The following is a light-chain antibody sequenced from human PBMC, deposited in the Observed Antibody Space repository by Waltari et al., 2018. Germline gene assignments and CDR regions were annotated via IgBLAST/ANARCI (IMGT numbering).Light chain of an antibody. CDR1: QGLSTC. J-gene: IGKJ1*01. CDR3: QQANSFPWT. V-gene: IGKV1-12*01. Sequence: DVHMTHSPSSVSASVGDRVTISCRASQGLSTCLAWYQQKPGRAPKLLIHTSSILQSGVPSRFSGSGSVTDFTLTISSLQPEDVATYYCQQANSFPWTFGQGTRVDIK. CDR2: TSS.